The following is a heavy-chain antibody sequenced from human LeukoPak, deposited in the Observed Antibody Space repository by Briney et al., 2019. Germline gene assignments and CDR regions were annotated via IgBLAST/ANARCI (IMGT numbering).Heavy chain of an antibody. CDR1: GGSISSSSYY. CDR2: IYYSGST. Sequence: SETLSLTCTVSGGSISSSSYYWGWIRQPPGKGLEWIGSIYYSGSTYYNPSLKSRVTISVDTSKNQFSLKLSSVTAADTAVYYCARLRSMIDAFDIWGQGTMVTVSS. J-gene: IGHJ3*02. D-gene: IGHD3-22*01. CDR3: ARLRSMIDAFDI. V-gene: IGHV4-39*01.